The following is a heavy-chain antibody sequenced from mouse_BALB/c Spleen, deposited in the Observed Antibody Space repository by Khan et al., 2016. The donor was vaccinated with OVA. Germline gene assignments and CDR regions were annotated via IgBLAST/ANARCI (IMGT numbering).Heavy chain of an antibody. V-gene: IGHV2-6-2*01. CDR3: DRHQLPLSIDS. Sequence: QVQLKESGPDLVAPSQSLSITCTVPGFSLTIYAIHRVRQLPGKGPVWLVLLWSDGMTTYNSAPKSRLSISKDNSKSQVFLKINSLQTDDTAMYYCDRHQLPLSIDSWGDGTSITVSS. D-gene: IGHD4-1*02. J-gene: IGHJ4*01. CDR2: LWSDGMT. CDR1: GFSLTIYA.